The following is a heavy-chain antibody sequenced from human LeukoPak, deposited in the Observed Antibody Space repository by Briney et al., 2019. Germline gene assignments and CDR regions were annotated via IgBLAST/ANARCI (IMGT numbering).Heavy chain of an antibody. J-gene: IGHJ5*02. CDR2: IIPIFGTA. V-gene: IGHV1-69*13. Sequence: GASVKVSCKASGGTFSSYAISWVRQAPGQGLEWMGGIIPIFGTANYAQKFQGRVTITADESTSTAYMELSSLRSEDTAVYYCASGPPPTALYNWFDPWGQGTLVTVSS. D-gene: IGHD2-21*02. CDR1: GGTFSSYA. CDR3: ASGPPPTALYNWFDP.